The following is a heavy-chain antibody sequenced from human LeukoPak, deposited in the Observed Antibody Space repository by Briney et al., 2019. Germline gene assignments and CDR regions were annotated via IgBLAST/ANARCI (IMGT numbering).Heavy chain of an antibody. CDR3: AKEPLYCGGDCYEPLDY. CDR2: ISGSGSST. CDR1: GFTFSTYA. D-gene: IGHD2-21*02. Sequence: GGSLRLSCAASGFTFSTYAMSWVRQAPGKGLEWVSAISGSGSSTYYADSVKGRFTISRDNSKNTLYLQMNSLRAEDTAVYYCAKEPLYCGGDCYEPLDYWGQGTLVPVSS. V-gene: IGHV3-23*01. J-gene: IGHJ4*02.